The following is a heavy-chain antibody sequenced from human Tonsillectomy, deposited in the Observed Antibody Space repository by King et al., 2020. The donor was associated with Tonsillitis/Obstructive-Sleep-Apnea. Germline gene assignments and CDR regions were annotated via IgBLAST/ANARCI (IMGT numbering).Heavy chain of an antibody. CDR3: ASTPEDQLLPYFFDY. CDR1: GYTFTNYW. Sequence: VQLVESGVEVEKPGESLKISCKGSGYTFTNYWIGWVRQMPGKGLEWMGFIYPGDSDTRYSPSFQGQVTISADKSINTAYLQWSSLKASDTAMYYCASTPEDQLLPYFFDYWGQGTLVTVSS. D-gene: IGHD1-26*01. CDR2: IYPGDSDT. J-gene: IGHJ4*02. V-gene: IGHV5-51*01.